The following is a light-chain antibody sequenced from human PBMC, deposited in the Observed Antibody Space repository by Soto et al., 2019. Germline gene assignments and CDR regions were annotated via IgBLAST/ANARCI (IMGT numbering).Light chain of an antibody. CDR3: QQYGRSPWT. V-gene: IGKV3-20*01. Sequence: EIVLPQSPGTLSLSPGDRATLSCRASESVSSNFLAWYQQRFGQAPRLLIYGASSRASGIPDRFSVSGTGTDFTLTINRLEPEDFAIYFCQQYGRSPWTFGQGTKVEI. CDR2: GAS. J-gene: IGKJ1*01. CDR1: ESVSSNF.